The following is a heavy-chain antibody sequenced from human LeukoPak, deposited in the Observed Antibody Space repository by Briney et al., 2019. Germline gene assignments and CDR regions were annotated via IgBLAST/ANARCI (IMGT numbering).Heavy chain of an antibody. J-gene: IGHJ4*02. V-gene: IGHV3-9*01. CDR1: GFTFHDYA. Sequence: GRSLRLSCAASGFTFHDYAMHWVRQAPGKGLEWVSGISWNSGSVGYADSVKGRFTISRDNAKNSLYLQMNSLRAEDTAVYYCAKERRGYSYGYIDYWGQGSLVSVSS. D-gene: IGHD5-18*01. CDR2: ISWNSGSV. CDR3: AKERRGYSYGYIDY.